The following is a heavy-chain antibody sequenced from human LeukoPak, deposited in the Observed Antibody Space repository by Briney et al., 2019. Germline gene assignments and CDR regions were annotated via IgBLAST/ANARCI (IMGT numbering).Heavy chain of an antibody. CDR3: ASRAYDSSGYRDAFDI. V-gene: IGHV3-66*01. J-gene: IGHJ3*02. CDR1: GFTVSSNY. D-gene: IGHD3-22*01. Sequence: GGSLRLSCAASGFTVSSNYMSWVRQAPGKGLEWVSVIYSGGSTYYADSVKGRFTISRDNSKNTLYLQMNSLRAEDMAVYYCASRAYDSSGYRDAFDIWGQGTMVTVSS. CDR2: IYSGGST.